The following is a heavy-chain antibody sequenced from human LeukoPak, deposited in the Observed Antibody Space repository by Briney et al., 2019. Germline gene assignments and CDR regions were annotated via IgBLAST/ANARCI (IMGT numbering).Heavy chain of an antibody. Sequence: GASVKVSCKASGYTFTSYYMHWVRQAPGQGLEWMGIINPTTGDTTYAQKFQGRLTMTRDMSTSTAYMELSSLTSGDTAVFYCARYGFSAVWQGGWHAFDIWGQGTVVTVSS. V-gene: IGHV1-46*01. CDR1: GYTFTSYY. CDR3: ARYGFSAVWQGGWHAFDI. D-gene: IGHD2-15*01. CDR2: INPTTGDT. J-gene: IGHJ3*02.